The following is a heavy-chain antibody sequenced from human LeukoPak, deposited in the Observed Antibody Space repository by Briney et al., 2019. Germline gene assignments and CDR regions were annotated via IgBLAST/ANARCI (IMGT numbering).Heavy chain of an antibody. J-gene: IGHJ4*02. CDR2: IIPIFGTA. V-gene: IGHV1-69*13. CDR1: GRTFSSYA. CDR3: AGYLGSYYYYFDY. Sequence: SVKVSCKASGRTFSSYAITWVRQAPGQGLEWMGGIIPIFGTANYAQKFQGRVTITADESTSTAYMELSSLRSEDTAVYYCAGYLGSYYYYFDYWGQGTLVTVSS. D-gene: IGHD1-26*01.